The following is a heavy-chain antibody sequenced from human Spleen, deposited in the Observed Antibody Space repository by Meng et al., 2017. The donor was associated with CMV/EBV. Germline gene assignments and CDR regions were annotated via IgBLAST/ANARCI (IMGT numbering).Heavy chain of an antibody. V-gene: IGHV4-59*01. J-gene: IGHJ4*02. D-gene: IGHD6-19*01. CDR3: ARFYSSGPGMLDY. CDR2: VYHTGST. CDR1: GDSISSYY. Sequence: SETLSLTCSVSGDSISSYYWSWIRRPPGKGLEWIGYVYHTGSTTYNPSLESRVTIALDRSNNQFSLKLYSVTAADTAVYYFARFYSSGPGMLDYWGQGTLVTVSS.